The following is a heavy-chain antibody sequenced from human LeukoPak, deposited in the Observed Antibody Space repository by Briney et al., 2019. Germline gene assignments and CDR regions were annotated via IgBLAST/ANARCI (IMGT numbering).Heavy chain of an antibody. V-gene: IGHV1-2*02. CDR1: GYTFTGYY. D-gene: IGHD6-13*01. J-gene: IGHJ3*02. CDR2: INPNSGGT. CDR3: ARDRGIAAAGTENAFDI. Sequence: ASVKVSCKASGYTFTGYYMHWVRQAPGQGLEWMGWINPNSGGTNYAQKFQGRVTMTRDTSISTAYMELSRLRSDDTAVYYCARDRGIAAAGTENAFDIWGQGTMVTVSS.